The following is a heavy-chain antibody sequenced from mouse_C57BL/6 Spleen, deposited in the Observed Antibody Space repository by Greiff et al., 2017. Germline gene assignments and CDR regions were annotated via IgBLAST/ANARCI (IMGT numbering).Heavy chain of an antibody. V-gene: IGHV5-17*01. CDR3: ARDYDGYYVLYWYFDV. Sequence: EVNVVESGGGLVRPGGSLKLSCAASGFTFSDYGMHWLRQAPEKGLEWVAYISSGSGTIYYADTLKGRFTISRETATNTLFLHMTSLRSEDKAIYYCARDYDGYYVLYWYFDVWGTGTTVTVAS. D-gene: IGHD2-3*01. J-gene: IGHJ1*03. CDR1: GFTFSDYG. CDR2: ISSGSGTI.